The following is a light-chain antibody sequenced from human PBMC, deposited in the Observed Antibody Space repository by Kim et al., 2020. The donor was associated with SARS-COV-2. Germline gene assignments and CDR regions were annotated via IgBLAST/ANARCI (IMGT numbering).Light chain of an antibody. CDR3: QQYYRTPPS. CDR1: QTVLYNSNNKNY. CDR2: WAS. J-gene: IGKJ2*03. V-gene: IGKV4-1*01. Sequence: RATLNCKSSQTVLYNSNNKNYLAGYQQKHGQAPKLLIYWASIRESGVSDRFSGSGSETDFTLTISSLQAEDVAVYYCQQYYRTPPSFRQGTKLDI.